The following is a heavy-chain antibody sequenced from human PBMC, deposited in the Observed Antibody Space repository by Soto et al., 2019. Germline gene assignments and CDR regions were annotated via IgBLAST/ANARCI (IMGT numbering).Heavy chain of an antibody. CDR2: ISYDGSNK. D-gene: IGHD5-12*01. CDR1: GFTFSSYG. Sequence: QVQLVESGGGVVQPGGSLRLSCAASGFTFSSYGMHWVRQAPGKGLEWVAVISYDGSNKYYADSVKGRFTISRDNSKNTLYLQMNSLRAEDTAVYYCAKGKSGYGNYYFDYWGQGTLVTVSS. CDR3: AKGKSGYGNYYFDY. V-gene: IGHV3-30*18. J-gene: IGHJ4*02.